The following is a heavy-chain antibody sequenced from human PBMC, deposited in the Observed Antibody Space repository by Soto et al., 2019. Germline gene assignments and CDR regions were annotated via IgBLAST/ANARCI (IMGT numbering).Heavy chain of an antibody. CDR1: GFNFSSHA. CDR3: AKNKWVWELVPFDY. Sequence: GSLRLSCAASGFNFSSHAISWVRQAPGKGLEWVSAISGSGGSTYYADSVKGRFTISRDNSKNTLYLQMNSLRAEDTAVYYCAKNKWVWELVPFDYWGQGTLVTVSS. J-gene: IGHJ4*02. V-gene: IGHV3-23*01. CDR2: ISGSGGST. D-gene: IGHD1-26*01.